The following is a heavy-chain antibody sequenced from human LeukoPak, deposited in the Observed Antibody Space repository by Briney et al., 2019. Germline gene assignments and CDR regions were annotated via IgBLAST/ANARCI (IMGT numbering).Heavy chain of an antibody. J-gene: IGHJ4*02. D-gene: IGHD3-10*01. CDR2: IDPNSGAT. Sequence: ASVKVSCKASAYTFTGYFMHWVRQAPGQGLEWMGWIDPNSGATNYAQKFQGRVTMTRDTSISTAYMELSRLTSDDTAVYYCARDVGVPGRGKPLDYWGQGTLATVSA. CDR1: AYTFTGYF. CDR3: ARDVGVPGRGKPLDY. V-gene: IGHV1-2*02.